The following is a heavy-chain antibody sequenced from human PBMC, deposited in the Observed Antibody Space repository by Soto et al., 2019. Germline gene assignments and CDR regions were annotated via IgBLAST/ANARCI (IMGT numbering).Heavy chain of an antibody. V-gene: IGHV1-69*12. J-gene: IGHJ6*02. D-gene: IGHD6-6*01. CDR3: ARDCPPRYSSSPRHYYYYGMDV. CDR2: IIPIFGTA. CDR1: GGTFSSYA. Sequence: QVQLVQSGAEVKKPGSSVKVSCKASGGTFSSYAISWVRQAPGQGLEWMGGIIPIFGTANYAQKFQGRVTITEDEPRTTASRELSSRRSEDTAVYYCARDCPPRYSSSPRHYYYYGMDVWGQGTTVTVSS.